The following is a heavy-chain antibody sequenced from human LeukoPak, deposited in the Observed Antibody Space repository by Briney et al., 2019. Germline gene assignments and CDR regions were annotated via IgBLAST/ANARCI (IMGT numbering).Heavy chain of an antibody. CDR3: ARDPGAAAGNLWS. CDR1: GLTVSNNY. Sequence: GGSLRFSCVVSGLTVSNNYMTWVRQAPGKGLEWVSLIFSGGGTYYADSVKGRFTISRDSSKNTLYLQTNSLRAEDTALYYCARDPGAAAGNLWSWGQGTLVTVSS. V-gene: IGHV3-66*01. D-gene: IGHD6-25*01. CDR2: IFSGGGT. J-gene: IGHJ5*02.